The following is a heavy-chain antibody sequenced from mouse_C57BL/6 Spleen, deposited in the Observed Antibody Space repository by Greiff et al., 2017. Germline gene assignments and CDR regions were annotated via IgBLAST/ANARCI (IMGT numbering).Heavy chain of an antibody. J-gene: IGHJ2*01. D-gene: IGHD1-1*01. CDR2: IYPGSGNT. Sequence: VQLQESGAELVRPGASVKLSCKASGYTFTDYYINWVKQRPGQGLEWIERIYPGSGNTYYNEKFKGKATLTAEKSSSTAYMQLSRLTSEDSAVYFCARERDYYGSSYYFDYWGQGTTLTVSS. CDR3: ARERDYYGSSYYFDY. V-gene: IGHV1-76*01. CDR1: GYTFTDYY.